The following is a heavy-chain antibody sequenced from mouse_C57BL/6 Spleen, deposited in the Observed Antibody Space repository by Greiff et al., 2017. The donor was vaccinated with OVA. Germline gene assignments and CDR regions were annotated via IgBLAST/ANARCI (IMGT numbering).Heavy chain of an antibody. J-gene: IGHJ2*01. D-gene: IGHD1-1*01. CDR1: GYTFTSYW. Sequence: QVQLQQPGAELVRPGSSVKLSCKASGYTFTSYWMHWVKQRPIQGLEWIGNIDSSDSETHYNQKFKDKATLTVDKSSSTAYMQLSSLTSEDSAVYYCAREGTTVPLDYWGQGTTLTVSS. CDR2: IDSSDSET. V-gene: IGHV1-52*01. CDR3: AREGTTVPLDY.